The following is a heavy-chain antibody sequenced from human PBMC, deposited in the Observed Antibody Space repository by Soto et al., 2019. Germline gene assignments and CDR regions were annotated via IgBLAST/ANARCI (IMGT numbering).Heavy chain of an antibody. CDR2: ISWNSGSI. CDR1: GFTFDDYA. J-gene: IGHJ4*02. D-gene: IGHD3-3*01. V-gene: IGHV3-9*01. CDR3: AKDPYYDFWYYFDY. Sequence: DVQLVESGGGLVQPGRSLRLSCAASGFTFDDYAMHWVRQAPGQGLEWVSGISWNSGSIGYADSVKGRFTISRDNAKNSLYLQMNSLRAEDTALYYCAKDPYYDFWYYFDYWGQGTLVTVSS.